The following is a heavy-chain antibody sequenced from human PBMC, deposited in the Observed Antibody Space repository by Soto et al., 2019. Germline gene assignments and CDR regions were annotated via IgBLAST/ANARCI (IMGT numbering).Heavy chain of an antibody. CDR2: IFPLVAMV. J-gene: IGHJ4*02. D-gene: IGHD1-26*01. V-gene: IGHV1-69*12. Sequence: QVHLVQSGAEMKKPGSSVKFSCKVSGGDLTNSGISWVRQAPGQGLEWMGGIFPLVAMVDYSQKFQGRVTITADETTNTAYMDLGSLRSDDTAVYYCAKEDGAAFKSRGQGTLVIVSS. CDR3: AKEDGAAFKS. CDR1: GGDLTNSG.